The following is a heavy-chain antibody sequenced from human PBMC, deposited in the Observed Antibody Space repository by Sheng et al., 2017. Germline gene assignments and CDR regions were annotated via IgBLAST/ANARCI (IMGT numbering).Heavy chain of an antibody. J-gene: IGHJ1*01. CDR3: ARERPFYDSSGYGYFQH. D-gene: IGHD3-22*01. CDR1: GFTFSSYW. Sequence: EVQLVESGGGLVQPGGSLRLSCAASGFTFSSYWMSWVRQAPGKGLEWVANIKQDGSEKYYVDSVKGRFTISRDNAKNSLYLQMNSLRAEDTAVYYCARERPFYDSSGYGYFQHWGQGTLVTVSS. V-gene: IGHV3-7*01. CDR2: IKQDGSEK.